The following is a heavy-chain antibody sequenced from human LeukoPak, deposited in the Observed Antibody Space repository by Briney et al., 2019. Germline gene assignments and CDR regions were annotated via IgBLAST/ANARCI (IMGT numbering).Heavy chain of an antibody. J-gene: IGHJ5*02. CDR1: DGSISSSSYY. CDR2: IYYSGST. Sequence: SETLSLTCTVSDGSISSSSYYWGWIRQPPGKGLEWIGSIYYSGSTNYNTSLKSRVTISVDTSKNQFSLKLSSVTAADTAVYYCARHVSWFDPWGQGTLVTVSS. CDR3: ARHVSWFDP. V-gene: IGHV4-39*01.